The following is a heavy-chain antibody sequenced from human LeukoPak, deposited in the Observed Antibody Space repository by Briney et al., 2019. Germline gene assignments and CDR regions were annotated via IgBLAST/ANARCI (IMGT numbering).Heavy chain of an antibody. Sequence: GGSLRLSCAASGFTFSSYAMHWVRQAPGKGLEWVAVISYDGSNKYYADSVKGRFTISRDNSKNTLYLQMNSLRAEDTAVYYCAREGRMGYSYGHDAFDIWGQGTMVTVSS. CDR3: AREGRMGYSYGHDAFDI. J-gene: IGHJ3*02. CDR1: GFTFSSYA. CDR2: ISYDGSNK. D-gene: IGHD5-18*01. V-gene: IGHV3-30*04.